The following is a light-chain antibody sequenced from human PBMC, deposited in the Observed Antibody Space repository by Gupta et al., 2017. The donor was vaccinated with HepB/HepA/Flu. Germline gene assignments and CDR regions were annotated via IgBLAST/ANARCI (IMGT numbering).Light chain of an antibody. CDR1: QSVLYSSNNKNY. CDR2: WAS. V-gene: IGKV4-1*01. CDR3: QQEYSSPTT. Sequence: DIVMTQSPDSLAVSLGERATINCKSSQSVLYSSNNKNYLAWYRQKPGQPPKLLIYWASTRESGVPDRFSGSGSGTXFTLTIXSRQAEDVAVYYCQQEYSSPTTFGXGTKVEIK. J-gene: IGKJ4*01.